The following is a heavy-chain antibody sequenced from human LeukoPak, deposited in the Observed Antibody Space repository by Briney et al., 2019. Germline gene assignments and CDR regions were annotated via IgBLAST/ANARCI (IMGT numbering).Heavy chain of an antibody. Sequence: GGSLRLSCVVSGFTFSSYNMNWVRQAPGKGLEWVSSISTSNNYIYYADSVTGRFTISRDNAKNSLYLQMNSLRAEDTAVYYCATGANWGSLYWFDPWGQGTLVTVSS. CDR3: ATGANWGSLYWFDP. CDR2: ISTSNNYI. D-gene: IGHD7-27*01. CDR1: GFTFSSYN. J-gene: IGHJ5*02. V-gene: IGHV3-21*01.